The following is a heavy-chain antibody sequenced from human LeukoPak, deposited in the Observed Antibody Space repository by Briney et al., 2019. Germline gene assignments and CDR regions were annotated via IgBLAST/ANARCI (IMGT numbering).Heavy chain of an antibody. J-gene: IGHJ2*01. CDR1: GFAIFNNY. CDR3: AKDLSSPWYFDL. V-gene: IGHV3-53*01. Sequence: GGSLRLSCAASGFAIFNNYMRWVRQAPGKGPEWVSIIYSSSITHYKDSVKGRFTISRDNSKNILYLQMNSLRAEDTAVYYCAKDLSSPWYFDLWGRGTLVTVSS. D-gene: IGHD2/OR15-2a*01. CDR2: IYSSSIT.